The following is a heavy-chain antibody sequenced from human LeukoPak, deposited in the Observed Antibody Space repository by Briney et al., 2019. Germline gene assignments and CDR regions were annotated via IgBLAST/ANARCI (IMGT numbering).Heavy chain of an antibody. CDR3: ARGVTMIVVVIHDWYFDL. Sequence: SETLSLTCTVSGGSIGSSSYYWGWIRQPPGKGLEWIGSIYYTRSTYYNPSLKSRVTISVDTSKNQFSLKLTSVTAADTAVYYCARGVTMIVVVIHDWYFDLWGRGTLVTVSS. J-gene: IGHJ2*01. V-gene: IGHV4-39*01. CDR1: GGSIGSSSYY. D-gene: IGHD3-22*01. CDR2: IYYTRST.